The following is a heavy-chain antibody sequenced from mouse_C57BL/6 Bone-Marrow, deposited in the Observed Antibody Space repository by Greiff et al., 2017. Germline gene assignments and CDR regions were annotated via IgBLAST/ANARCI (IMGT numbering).Heavy chain of an antibody. J-gene: IGHJ1*03. V-gene: IGHV1-55*01. D-gene: IGHD1-1*01. CDR1: GYTFTSYW. CDR3: ATRGSSYDWYFDV. CDR2: IYPGSGST. Sequence: QVQLQQPGAELVKPGASVEMSCKASGYTFTSYWITWVKQRPGQGLEWIGDIYPGSGSTNYNEKFKSKATLTVDTSSSTAYMQLSSLTSEDSAVYYCATRGSSYDWYFDVWGTGTTVTVSS.